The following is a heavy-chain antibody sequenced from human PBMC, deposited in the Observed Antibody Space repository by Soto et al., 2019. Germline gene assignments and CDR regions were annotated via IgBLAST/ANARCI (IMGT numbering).Heavy chain of an antibody. J-gene: IGHJ4*02. CDR1: GYTFIDYY. CDR3: ARPPGYISDWYYFDL. Sequence: ASVKVSCKASGYTFIDYYMHWVRQAPGQGFEWLGRISPKSGATNYTQKFQGRVTMTWDTSLNTAYMELSSLISEDTAVYYCARPPGYISDWYYFDLWGQGTLVTVSS. V-gene: IGHV1-2*02. D-gene: IGHD3-9*01. CDR2: ISPKSGAT.